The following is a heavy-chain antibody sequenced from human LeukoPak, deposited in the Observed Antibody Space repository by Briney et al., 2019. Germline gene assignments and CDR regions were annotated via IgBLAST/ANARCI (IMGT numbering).Heavy chain of an antibody. CDR3: ARKVVPATYYGMDV. D-gene: IGHD2-2*01. CDR2: IWYDGSKK. J-gene: IGHJ6*02. CDR1: GFTFSSYG. V-gene: IGHV3-33*01. Sequence: GGSLRLSCAASGFTFSSYGMHWVRQAPGKGLEWVADIWYDGSKKYYADSVKGRFTISRDNSKNTLYLQMNSLRAEDTAVYYCARKVVPATYYGMDVWGQGTTVTVSS.